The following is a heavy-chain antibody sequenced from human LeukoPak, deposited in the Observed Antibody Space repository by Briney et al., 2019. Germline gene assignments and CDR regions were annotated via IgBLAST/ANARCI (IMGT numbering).Heavy chain of an antibody. D-gene: IGHD4/OR15-4a*01. CDR1: GFTFSSYG. CDR3: ARSLTDGIWQNPYFYT. Sequence: GGSLRLSCASSGFTFSSYGMHWVRQAPGKGLEWVALIWSDGSNKYYADSVKGRFTISRDNSKNTVFLQMNSLRADDTALYDCARSLTDGIWQNPYFYTRGQGILVSVSS. CDR2: IWSDGSNK. V-gene: IGHV3-33*01. J-gene: IGHJ4*02.